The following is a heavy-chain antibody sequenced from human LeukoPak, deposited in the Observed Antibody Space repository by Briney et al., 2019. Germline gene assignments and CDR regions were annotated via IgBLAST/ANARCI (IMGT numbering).Heavy chain of an antibody. CDR2: INWNGGST. CDR3: AKDRAARGRGNYFYMDV. Sequence: GGSLRLSCAASGFTFDDYGMSWVRQAPGKGLEWVSGINWNGGSTGYADSVKGRFTISRDNAKNSLYLQMNSLRPEDTALYYCAKDRAARGRGNYFYMDVWGKGTTVTVSS. J-gene: IGHJ6*03. CDR1: GFTFDDYG. V-gene: IGHV3-20*04. D-gene: IGHD2/OR15-2a*01.